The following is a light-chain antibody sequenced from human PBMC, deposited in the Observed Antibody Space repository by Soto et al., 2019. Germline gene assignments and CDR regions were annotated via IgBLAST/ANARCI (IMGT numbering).Light chain of an antibody. V-gene: IGKV3-11*01. CDR2: DAS. CDR3: QQYGNSPQT. CDR1: QSVSSY. Sequence: EIVLTQSPATLSLSPGERATLSCRASQSVSSYLAWYQQKPGQAPRLLIYDASNRATGIPARFSGSGSGTDFTLTINSLEPEDFAVYYCQQYGNSPQTFGQGTKVEIK. J-gene: IGKJ1*01.